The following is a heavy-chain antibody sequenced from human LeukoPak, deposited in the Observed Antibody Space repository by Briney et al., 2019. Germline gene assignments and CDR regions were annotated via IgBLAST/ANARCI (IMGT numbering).Heavy chain of an antibody. V-gene: IGHV1-69-2*01. CDR1: GYTFTDYY. CDR2: VDPEDGET. Sequence: GASVKVSCKASGYTFTDYYMHWVQQAPGKGLEWMGRVDPEDGETIYAEKFQGRVTITADTSTDTAYMELSSLRSEDTAVYYCATLIAAAAPGEYFQHWGQGTLVTVSS. J-gene: IGHJ1*01. CDR3: ATLIAAAAPGEYFQH. D-gene: IGHD6-13*01.